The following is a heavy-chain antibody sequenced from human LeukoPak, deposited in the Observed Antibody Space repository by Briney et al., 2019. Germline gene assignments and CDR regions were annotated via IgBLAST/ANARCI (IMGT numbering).Heavy chain of an antibody. CDR2: MNYGGST. CDR1: GGSISNNDYF. D-gene: IGHD2-15*01. J-gene: IGHJ5*02. Sequence: PSETLSLTCTVSGGSISNNDYFWGWIRQPPGKGLEWIGSMNYGGSTHDNPSLKSRVTISVDTSKNQVSLKLSSVTAADTAVYYCARRVAGRSGNWFDPWGQGTLVTVSS. CDR3: ARRVAGRSGNWFDP. V-gene: IGHV4-39*01.